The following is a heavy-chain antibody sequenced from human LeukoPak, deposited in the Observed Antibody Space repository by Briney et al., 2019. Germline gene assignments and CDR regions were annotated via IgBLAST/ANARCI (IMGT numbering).Heavy chain of an antibody. CDR1: GFTFSDYY. Sequence: GGSLRLSCAASGFTFSDYYMSWIRQAPGKGLEWVSYISSSGSTIYYADSVKGRFTISRENAKNSLYLQMNSLRAGDTAVYYCARAYAGTGEWYYYYYYGMDVWGQGTTVTVSS. CDR3: ARAYAGTGEWYYYYYYGMDV. CDR2: ISSSGSTI. D-gene: IGHD3-10*01. V-gene: IGHV3-11*04. J-gene: IGHJ6*02.